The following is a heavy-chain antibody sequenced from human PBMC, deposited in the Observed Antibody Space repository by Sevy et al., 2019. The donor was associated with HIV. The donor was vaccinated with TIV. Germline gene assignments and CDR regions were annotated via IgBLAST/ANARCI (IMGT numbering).Heavy chain of an antibody. CDR3: SKGGSGTGWFDP. CDR2: IRSKASGGTT. J-gene: IGHJ5*02. D-gene: IGHD3-10*01. V-gene: IGHV3-49*03. CDR1: GFNFGDYP. Sequence: GGSLRLSCRASGFNFGDYPMSWFRQAPGKGLAWVGFIRSKASGGTTQYAASVKGRFTISRDESESMAYLQMNSLKIEDTAVYYCSKGGSGTGWFDPWGQGTLVTVSS.